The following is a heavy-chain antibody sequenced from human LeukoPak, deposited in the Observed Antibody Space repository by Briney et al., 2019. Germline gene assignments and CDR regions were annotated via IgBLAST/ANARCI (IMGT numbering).Heavy chain of an antibody. CDR3: AKAQSGYERHCLDY. Sequence: PGGSLRLSCAASGFTLSSYAMCWVRQAPGMGLEWVSTISGTSGSTYYADSVKGRFTISRDSSKNKLYLQMNSLSAEDTAVYYCAKAQSGYERHCLDYWGQGTLVTVSS. D-gene: IGHD5-12*01. CDR2: ISGTSGST. J-gene: IGHJ4*02. CDR1: GFTLSSYA. V-gene: IGHV3-23*01.